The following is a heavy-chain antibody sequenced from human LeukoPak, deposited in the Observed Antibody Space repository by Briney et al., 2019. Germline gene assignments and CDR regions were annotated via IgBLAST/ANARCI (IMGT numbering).Heavy chain of an antibody. CDR2: MNPNSGNT. CDR3: ARDAFYSSSWYAFYYYYGMDV. Sequence: ASVKVSCKASGYTFTSYDINWVRQATGQGLEWMGWMNPNSGNTGYAQKFQGRVTMTRNTSISTAYMELSSLRSEDTAVYYCARDAFYSSSWYAFYYYYGMDVWGQGTTVTVSS. J-gene: IGHJ6*02. D-gene: IGHD6-13*01. V-gene: IGHV1-8*01. CDR1: GYTFTSYD.